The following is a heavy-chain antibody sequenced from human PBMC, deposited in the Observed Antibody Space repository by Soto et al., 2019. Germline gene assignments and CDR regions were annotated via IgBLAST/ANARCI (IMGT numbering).Heavy chain of an antibody. J-gene: IGHJ5*02. D-gene: IGHD6-6*01. CDR1: GGSISSSMYY. V-gene: IGHV4-39*07. CDR2: IYQNENT. CDR3: ARERPDGARLDP. Sequence: SETLSLTCTVSGGSISSSMYYWGWIRQPPGRGLEWIGSIYQNENTYHNPSLKSRVTMSDTSKNQFSLKLSSVTAADTAVYYCARERPDGARLDPWGQGTLVTVSS.